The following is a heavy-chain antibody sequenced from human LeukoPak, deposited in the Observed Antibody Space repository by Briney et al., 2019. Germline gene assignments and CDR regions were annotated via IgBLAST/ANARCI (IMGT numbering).Heavy chain of an antibody. J-gene: IGHJ4*02. D-gene: IGHD3-10*01. CDR2: IYTSAST. Sequence: SETLSLTCTVSGGSISSYYWSWIRQPAGKGLEWIVRIYTSASTNYNPSLKSRVTMSVDTSKNQFSLKLSSLTAADTAVYYCARAHYYGSGSSWYDYGGQATLVTVSS. CDR3: ARAHYYGSGSSWYDY. CDR1: GGSISSYY. V-gene: IGHV4-4*07.